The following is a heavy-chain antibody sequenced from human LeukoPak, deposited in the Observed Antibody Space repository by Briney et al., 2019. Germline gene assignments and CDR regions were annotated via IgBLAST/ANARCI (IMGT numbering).Heavy chain of an antibody. CDR1: GGSISSYY. D-gene: IGHD5-12*01. Sequence: PSETLSLTCTVSGGSISSYYWSWIRQPPGKGLEWIGYIYYSGSTYYNPSLKSRVTISRDTSKNQFSLKLTSVTAADTAVYYCAKISGYDSQFDYWGQGTLVTVSS. CDR2: IYYSGST. J-gene: IGHJ4*02. CDR3: AKISGYDSQFDY. V-gene: IGHV4-59*12.